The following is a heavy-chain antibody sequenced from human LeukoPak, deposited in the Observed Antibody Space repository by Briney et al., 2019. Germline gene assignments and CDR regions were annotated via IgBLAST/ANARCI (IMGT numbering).Heavy chain of an antibody. J-gene: IGHJ4*02. V-gene: IGHV4-59*01. Sequence: SETLSLTCTVSGGSISSYYWSWIRQPPGKGLEWIGYIYYSGSTNYNPSLKSRVTISVDTSKNQFSLKLSSVTAADTAVYYCARDRGGNWGNHFDYWGQGTLVTVSS. D-gene: IGHD7-27*01. CDR3: ARDRGGNWGNHFDY. CDR2: IYYSGST. CDR1: GGSISSYY.